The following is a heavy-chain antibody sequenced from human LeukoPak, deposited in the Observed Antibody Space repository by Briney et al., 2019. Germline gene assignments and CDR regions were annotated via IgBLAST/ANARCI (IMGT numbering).Heavy chain of an antibody. CDR1: GGSISSGSYY. CDR2: IYTSGST. Sequence: SETLSLTCTVSGGSISSGSYYWSWIRQPAGKGLEWIGRIYTSGSTNYNPSLKSRVTISVDTSKNQFSLKLSSVTAADTAVYYCARGSGSHFPFDYWGQGTLVTVSS. D-gene: IGHD3-10*01. J-gene: IGHJ4*02. V-gene: IGHV4-61*02. CDR3: ARGSGSHFPFDY.